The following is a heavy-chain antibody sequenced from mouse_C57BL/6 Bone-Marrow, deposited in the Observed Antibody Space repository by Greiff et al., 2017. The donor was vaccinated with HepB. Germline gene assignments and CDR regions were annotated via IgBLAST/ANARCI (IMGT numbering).Heavy chain of an antibody. CDR2: IHPSDSDT. D-gene: IGHD4-1*01. Sequence: QVQLKQPGAELVKPGASVKVSCKASGYTFTSYWMHWVKQRPGQGLEWIGRIHPSDSDTNYNPKFKGKATLTVDKSSSTADMPLSSLTSEDSAVYYCAIEALGRDYFDYWGQGTTRTVSS. V-gene: IGHV1-74*01. CDR3: AIEALGRDYFDY. J-gene: IGHJ2*01. CDR1: GYTFTSYW.